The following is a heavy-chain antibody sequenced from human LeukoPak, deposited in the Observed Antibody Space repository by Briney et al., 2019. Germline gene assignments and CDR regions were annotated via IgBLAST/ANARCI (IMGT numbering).Heavy chain of an antibody. J-gene: IGHJ3*02. CDR3: ARDRGAVAARAFDI. CDR1: GFTFSSYS. D-gene: IGHD6-19*01. Sequence: GGSLRLSCAASGFTFSSYSMNWVRQAPGKGLEWVSSISSSSSYIYYADSVKGRFTISRDNAKNSLYLQMNSLRAEDTAVYYCARDRGAVAARAFDIWGQGTMVTVSS. CDR2: ISSSSSYI. V-gene: IGHV3-21*01.